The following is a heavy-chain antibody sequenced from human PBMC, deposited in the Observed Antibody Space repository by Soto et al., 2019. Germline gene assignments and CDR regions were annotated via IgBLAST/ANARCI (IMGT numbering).Heavy chain of an antibody. Sequence: SETLSLTCTVSGDSINNNDYYWNWIRQTPGKGLEWIGYVYYSGSTYYIPSLKSRLSMSVDTSKNQFSLKLSSVTAADTAIYYCARMLYYYDKWYFDLWGRGTLVTVSS. CDR2: VYYSGST. CDR3: ARMLYYYDKWYFDL. V-gene: IGHV4-30-4*01. D-gene: IGHD3-22*01. CDR1: GDSINNNDYY. J-gene: IGHJ2*01.